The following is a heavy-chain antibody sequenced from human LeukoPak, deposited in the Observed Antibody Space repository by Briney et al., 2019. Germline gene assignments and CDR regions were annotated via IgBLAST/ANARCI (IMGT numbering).Heavy chain of an antibody. CDR1: TFTLNNYW. CDR2: ISSGSTYT. Sequence: GGSLRLSCTASTFTLNNYWLSWVRQAPGKGLEWVSYISSGSTYTNYADSVKGRFTISRDNAKNSLYLQMNSLRAEDTAVYYCARGGVYSNGWSDYWGRGTLVTVSS. D-gene: IGHD6-19*01. CDR3: ARGGVYSNGWSDY. J-gene: IGHJ4*02. V-gene: IGHV3-11*06.